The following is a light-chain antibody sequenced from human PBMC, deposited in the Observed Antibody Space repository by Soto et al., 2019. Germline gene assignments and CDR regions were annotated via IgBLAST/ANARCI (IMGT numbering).Light chain of an antibody. Sequence: QSALTQPASVSGSPGQSITISCTGTSSDVGGYNYVSWYQQHPGKAPKLMIYDVSNRPSGXXXXXSGSKSGNTASLTISGLQAEDEADYYCSSYTSSSTLLYVFGTGTKLTVL. CDR1: SSDVGGYNY. CDR3: SSYTSSSTLLYV. V-gene: IGLV2-14*01. J-gene: IGLJ1*01. CDR2: DVS.